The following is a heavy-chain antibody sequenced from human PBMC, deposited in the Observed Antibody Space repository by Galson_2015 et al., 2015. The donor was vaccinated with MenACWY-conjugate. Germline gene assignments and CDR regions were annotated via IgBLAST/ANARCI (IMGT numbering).Heavy chain of an antibody. CDR2: INAGNGNT. CDR1: GYTFTSYA. Sequence: SVKVSCKASGYTFTSYAMHWVRQAPGQRLEWMGWINAGNGNTKYSQKFQGRVTITRDTSASTAYMELSSLRSEDTAVYYCARDQGRIAAAGTGLSAFDIWGQGTMVTVSS. CDR3: ARDQGRIAAAGTGLSAFDI. V-gene: IGHV1-3*01. D-gene: IGHD6-13*01. J-gene: IGHJ3*02.